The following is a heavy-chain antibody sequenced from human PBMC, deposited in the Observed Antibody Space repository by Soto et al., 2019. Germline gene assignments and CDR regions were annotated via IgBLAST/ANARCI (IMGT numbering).Heavy chain of an antibody. CDR1: GFTFSDHY. J-gene: IGHJ4*02. CDR2: VRNRGRSYTT. D-gene: IGHD3-16*01. CDR3: TSSWADHRRFDF. V-gene: IGHV3-72*01. Sequence: GSLRLSCSASGFTFSDHYMDWVRQTPGKGLEWVGRVRNRGRSYTTEYAASVKGRFTISRDDSMNSLFLQMNSLKTDDTAVYYCTSSWADHRRFDFWGQGILVTVSS.